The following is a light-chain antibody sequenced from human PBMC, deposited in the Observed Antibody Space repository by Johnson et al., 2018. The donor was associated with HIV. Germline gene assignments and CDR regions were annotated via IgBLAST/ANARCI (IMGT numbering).Light chain of an antibody. CDR2: DSN. CDR3: PTWDTSLSGGGF. J-gene: IGLJ1*01. CDR1: TSNIGNND. V-gene: IGLV1-51*01. Sequence: QSVLTQPPSVSADPGQKVTFSCSGSTSNIGNNDVSWYRHLPGTAPKLLIYDSNKRPSGIPDRFSGSKSGTSATLGITGLQTEDEADYYCPTWDTSLSGGGFSGTGTNVTVL.